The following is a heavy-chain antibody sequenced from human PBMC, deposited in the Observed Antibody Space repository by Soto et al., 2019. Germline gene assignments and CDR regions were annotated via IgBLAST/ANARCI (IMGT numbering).Heavy chain of an antibody. D-gene: IGHD3-9*01. CDR3: ARAVILTALLAY. Sequence: SLSYTVAEGKSIGRGDCWSWIRQPPGKGLEWIGYIYHSGSTYYNPSLKSRVTISVDRSKNQFSLKLSSVTAADTAVYYCARAVILTALLAYWGQGTLV. V-gene: IGHV4-30-2*01. J-gene: IGHJ4*02. CDR2: IYHSGST. CDR1: EGKSIGRGDC.